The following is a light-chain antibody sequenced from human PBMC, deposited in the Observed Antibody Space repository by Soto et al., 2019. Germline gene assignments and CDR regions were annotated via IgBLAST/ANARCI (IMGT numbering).Light chain of an antibody. CDR3: QVRDVWPS. CDR1: QSVSTS. Sequence: IVLTQSPATLSLSPEEKAALSCRASQSVSTSLAWYKHKPGQAPRLFIYDASKRAPGIPARFSGSGSGTDFTLTISSLEPEDFAVYYCQVRDVWPSFGQGTKVDIK. V-gene: IGKV3-11*01. CDR2: DAS. J-gene: IGKJ1*01.